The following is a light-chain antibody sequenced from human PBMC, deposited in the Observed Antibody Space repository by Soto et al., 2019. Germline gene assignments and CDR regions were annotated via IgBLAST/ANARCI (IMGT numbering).Light chain of an antibody. CDR3: CSYVGATTYV. V-gene: IGLV2-23*01. Sequence: LTQPASVSGSPGQSITISCTGTSSTVGGFNVVSWCQQHPGKAPKVIIYEGIKRPSGVSNRFSGSNSGSTASLTISGLQAEDEADYYCCSYVGATTYVFGTGTKVTVL. CDR2: EGI. J-gene: IGLJ1*01. CDR1: SSTVGGFNV.